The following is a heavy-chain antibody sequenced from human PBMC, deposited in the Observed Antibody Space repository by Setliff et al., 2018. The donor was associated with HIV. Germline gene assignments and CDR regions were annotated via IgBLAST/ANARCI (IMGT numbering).Heavy chain of an antibody. D-gene: IGHD5-18*01. J-gene: IGHJ4*02. CDR2: RKQGGSEK. V-gene: IGHV3-7*01. Sequence: GGSLRLSCTASGFIFSSYWMSWVRQAPGKGLEWVANRKQGGSEKYYVDSVKGRFTMSRDNAKNALFLQMHSLRAEDTAVYYCARVADGYNSYFDYWGQGTVVTVSS. CDR3: ARVADGYNSYFDY. CDR1: GFIFSSYW.